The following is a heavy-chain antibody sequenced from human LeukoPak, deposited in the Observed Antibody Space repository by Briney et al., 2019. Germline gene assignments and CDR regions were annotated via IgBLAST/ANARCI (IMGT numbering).Heavy chain of an antibody. CDR1: GGSISSYF. D-gene: IGHD6-19*01. V-gene: IGHV4-59*01. CDR2: IYYSGRT. J-gene: IGHJ4*02. CDR3: ARDRGSSGWYGEGYFDY. Sequence: SETLSLTCTVSGGSISSYFWSWIPQPPGKGLEWIGHIYYSGRTNYSPSLKSRVTISVDTSKNQFSLILSSVTAADTAVYYCARDRGSSGWYGEGYFDYWGQGILVTVSP.